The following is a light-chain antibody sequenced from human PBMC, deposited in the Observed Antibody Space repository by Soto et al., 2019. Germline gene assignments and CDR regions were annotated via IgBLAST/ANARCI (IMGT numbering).Light chain of an antibody. Sequence: DIQMTQSPSSLSVSVGDIVTITCHASHDITNFLNWYQQKPGKAPKLLIYDVSKLETGVPSSFSGSGSGTDFTLAISSLQLEDIATYFCQKYDDLKITFGQGTRLEIK. V-gene: IGKV1-33*01. CDR1: HDITNF. CDR3: QKYDDLKIT. J-gene: IGKJ5*01. CDR2: DVS.